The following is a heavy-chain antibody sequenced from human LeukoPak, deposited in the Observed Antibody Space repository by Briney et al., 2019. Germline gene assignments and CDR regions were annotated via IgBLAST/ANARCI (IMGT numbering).Heavy chain of an antibody. CDR1: GGSLSPYH. D-gene: IGHD6-19*01. J-gene: IGHJ4*02. V-gene: IGHV4-59*08. CDR2: IYYSGST. CDR3: ARAVSGRFDY. Sequence: SETLSLTCTVSGGSLSPYHWGWIRQPPGKGLEWTGYIYYSGSTNYNPSLKSRVTISVDTSKNQFSLKLSSVTAADTAIYYCARAVSGRFDYWGQGTLVTVSS.